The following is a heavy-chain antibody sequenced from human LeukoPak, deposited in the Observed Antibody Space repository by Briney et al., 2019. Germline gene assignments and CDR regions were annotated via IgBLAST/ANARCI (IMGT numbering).Heavy chain of an antibody. CDR3: AKAAVRSSGYYYFDY. J-gene: IGHJ4*02. V-gene: IGHV3-30*04. CDR1: GFTFSSYA. Sequence: GGSLRLSCAASGFTFSSYAMHWVRQAPGKGLEWVAVISYEGSNKYYADSVKGRFTISRDNSKNTLYLQMNSLRAEDTAVYCAKAAVRSSGYYYFDYWGQGTLVTDSS. D-gene: IGHD3-22*01. CDR2: ISYEGSNK.